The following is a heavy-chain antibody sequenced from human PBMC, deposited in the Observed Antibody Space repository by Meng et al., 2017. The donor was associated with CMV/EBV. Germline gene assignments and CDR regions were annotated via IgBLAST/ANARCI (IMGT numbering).Heavy chain of an antibody. J-gene: IGHJ4*02. Sequence: ASVKVSCKASGYTFTSYYVHWVRQAPGQGLEWMGIINPDGGKTTYAQKIQGRVAMTRDTSTSTVYMDLSSLRPEDTAVYYCARHYYDSDYWGQGTLVTVSS. CDR3: ARHYYDSDY. V-gene: IGHV1-46*01. CDR1: GYTFTSYY. CDR2: INPDGGKT. D-gene: IGHD3-10*01.